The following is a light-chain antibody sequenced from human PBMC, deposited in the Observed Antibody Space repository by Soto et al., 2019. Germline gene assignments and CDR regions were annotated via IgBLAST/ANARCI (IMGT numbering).Light chain of an antibody. V-gene: IGKV1D-13*01. Sequence: AIQLTQSPSSLSASVGDRVTITCRASQGISSALAWYQRKPGKAPKSLIYDASSLESGVPSRFSGSESGTDFTLTISSLQPEDFASYYFQQFNNYPYTFGQVTKLEIK. CDR1: QGISSA. CDR3: QQFNNYPYT. J-gene: IGKJ2*01. CDR2: DAS.